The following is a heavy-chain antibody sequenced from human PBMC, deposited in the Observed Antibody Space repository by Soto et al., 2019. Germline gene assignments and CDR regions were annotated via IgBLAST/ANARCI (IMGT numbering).Heavy chain of an antibody. J-gene: IGHJ4*02. CDR3: ARHSDYSSGWLPDY. Sequence: SGPTLVNPTQTLTLTCTFSGFSLSTSGMCVSWIRQPPGKALEWLARIDWDDDKYYSTSLKTRLTISKDTSKNQVVLTMTNMDPVDTATYYCARHSDYSSGWLPDYWGQGTLVTVSS. D-gene: IGHD6-19*01. V-gene: IGHV2-70*11. CDR2: IDWDDDK. CDR1: GFSLSTSGMC.